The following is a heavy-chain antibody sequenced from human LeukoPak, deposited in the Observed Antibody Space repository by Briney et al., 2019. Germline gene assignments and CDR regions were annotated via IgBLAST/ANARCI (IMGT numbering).Heavy chain of an antibody. CDR1: GFTFSSYT. Sequence: GGSLRLSCAASGFTFSSYTMSWVRQAPGKGLEWVSAISGSGYSTYYADSVKGRFTISRDNSKDTLYLQMNSLRAEDTAVYYCAKEAGYSGYDYPDYWGQGTLVTVSS. CDR2: ISGSGYST. J-gene: IGHJ4*02. V-gene: IGHV3-23*01. CDR3: AKEAGYSGYDYPDY. D-gene: IGHD5-12*01.